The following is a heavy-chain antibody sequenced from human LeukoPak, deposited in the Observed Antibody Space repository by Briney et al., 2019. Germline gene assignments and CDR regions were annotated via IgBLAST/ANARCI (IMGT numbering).Heavy chain of an antibody. CDR1: GGTFSSYA. CDR3: AREEWNLQYSGYDWTYYFDY. D-gene: IGHD5-12*01. J-gene: IGHJ4*02. V-gene: IGHV1-69*06. CDR2: IIPIFGTA. Sequence: SVKVSCKASGGTFSSYAVSWVRQAPGQGLEWMGGIIPIFGTANYAQKFQGRVTITADKSTSTAYMELSSLRSEDTAVYYCAREEWNLQYSGYDWTYYFDYWGQGTLVTVSS.